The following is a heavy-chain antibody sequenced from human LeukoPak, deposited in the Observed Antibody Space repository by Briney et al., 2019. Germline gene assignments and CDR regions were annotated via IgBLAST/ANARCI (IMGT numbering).Heavy chain of an antibody. CDR1: GFTFSNFP. Sequence: GGSLRLSCSASGFTFSNFPMHWVRQAPGKGLEYVSAISTDGGSTYYADSVKGRFTISRDNSKNTLSLQMGSLRVEDTAVYYCVKAILFGSVSYYADWGQGTRSPSPQ. J-gene: IGHJ4*02. CDR2: ISTDGGST. V-gene: IGHV3-64D*09. CDR3: VKAILFGSVSYYAD. D-gene: IGHD3-22*01.